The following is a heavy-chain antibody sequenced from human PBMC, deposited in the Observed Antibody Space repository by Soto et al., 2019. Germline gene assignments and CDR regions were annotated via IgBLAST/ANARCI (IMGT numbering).Heavy chain of an antibody. J-gene: IGHJ6*02. CDR2: IWFDGSNK. CDR3: AKDQLGGWDYYYYYYGMDV. D-gene: IGHD6-19*01. CDR1: GFTFSTYG. V-gene: IGHV3-33*06. Sequence: QVQLVESGGGVVQPGRSLRLSCAASGFTFSTYGMHWVRQAPGKGLEWVAVIWFDGSNKYYADSVKGRFTISRDNSNNTMFLQMNSLRAEDTAVYYCAKDQLGGWDYYYYYYGMDVWGQGTKVTVSS.